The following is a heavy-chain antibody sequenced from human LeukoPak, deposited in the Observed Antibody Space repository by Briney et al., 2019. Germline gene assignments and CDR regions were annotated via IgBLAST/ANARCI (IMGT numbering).Heavy chain of an antibody. CDR2: IKEDGTEK. J-gene: IGHJ3*02. Sequence: GGSLRLSCAASGFTFSRFWMTWVRQAPGKGLEWVANIKEDGTEKYCVDSPKGRFRISRDNAKESLYLQMNSLRADDTAVYYCAREGYDLGAFDIWGQGTMVTVSS. V-gene: IGHV3-7*03. D-gene: IGHD1-20*01. CDR1: GFTFSRFW. CDR3: AREGYDLGAFDI.